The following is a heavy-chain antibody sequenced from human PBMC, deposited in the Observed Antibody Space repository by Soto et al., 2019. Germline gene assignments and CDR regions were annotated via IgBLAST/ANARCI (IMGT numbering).Heavy chain of an antibody. D-gene: IGHD1-26*01. CDR2: ISGSGGST. J-gene: IGHJ4*02. Sequence: GGSLRLSCAASGFTFSSYAMSWVRQAPGKGLEWVSAISGSGGSTYYEDSVKGRSTISRDNSKNTLYLQMNSLRAEATAVYYCAKDYRRLSGSYYFDYWGQGTLVTVSS. CDR1: GFTFSSYA. CDR3: AKDYRRLSGSYYFDY. V-gene: IGHV3-23*01.